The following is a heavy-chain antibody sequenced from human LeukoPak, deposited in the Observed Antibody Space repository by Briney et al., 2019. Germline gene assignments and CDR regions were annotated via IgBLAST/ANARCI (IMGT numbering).Heavy chain of an antibody. V-gene: IGHV1-69*13. CDR2: IIPIFGTA. CDR3: ARAVGDLEWFPFDY. D-gene: IGHD3-3*01. J-gene: IGHJ4*02. CDR1: GGTFSSYA. Sequence: ASVKVSCKASGGTFSSYAISWVRQAPGQGLEWMGGIIPIFGTANYAQKFQGRVTITADESTSTAYMELSSLRSEDTAVYYCARAVGDLEWFPFDYWGQGTLVTVSS.